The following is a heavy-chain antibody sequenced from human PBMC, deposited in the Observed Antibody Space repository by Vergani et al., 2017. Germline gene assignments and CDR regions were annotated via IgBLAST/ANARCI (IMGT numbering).Heavy chain of an antibody. Sequence: QVQLQESGPGLLKPSQTLSLTCTVSGDSISSDNLYWHWLRQPAGKGLEWIGRFYSSGIYNYNPSLKSRVSMSLDTSKNQFSLHLTSVTAADSATYYCASDRRFRWSYFHLGLWGQGALVNVSS. CDR2: FYSSGIY. CDR1: GDSISSDNLY. D-gene: IGHD3-10*01. CDR3: ASDRRFRWSYFHLGL. J-gene: IGHJ4*02. V-gene: IGHV4-61*02.